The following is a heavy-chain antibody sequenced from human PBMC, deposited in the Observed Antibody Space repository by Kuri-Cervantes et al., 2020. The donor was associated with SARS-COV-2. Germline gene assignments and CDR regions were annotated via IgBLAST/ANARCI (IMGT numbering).Heavy chain of an antibody. CDR2: INHSGST. CDR3: ARRGRITIFGVVTSFDY. D-gene: IGHD3-3*01. V-gene: IGHV4-39*07. CDR1: GGSISSGDYY. Sequence: SETLSLTCTVSGGSISSGDYYWSWIRQPPGKGLEWIGEINHSGSTNYNPSLKSRVTVSVDTSKNQFSLKLSSVTAADTAVYYCARRGRITIFGVVTSFDYWGQGTLVTVSS. J-gene: IGHJ4*02.